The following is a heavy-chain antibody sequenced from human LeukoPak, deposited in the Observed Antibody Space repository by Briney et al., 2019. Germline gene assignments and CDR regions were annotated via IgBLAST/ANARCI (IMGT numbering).Heavy chain of an antibody. J-gene: IGHJ6*03. CDR3: ARDPEAHYYYYMDV. CDR2: ISSSSSTI. Sequence: GGSLRLSCAASGFTFRSYSMNWVRQAPGKGLEGVSYISSSSSTIYYADSVKGRFTIFRDNAKNSLYLQMNSLRAEDTAVCYCARDPEAHYYYYMDVWGKGTTVTVSS. CDR1: GFTFRSYS. V-gene: IGHV3-48*01.